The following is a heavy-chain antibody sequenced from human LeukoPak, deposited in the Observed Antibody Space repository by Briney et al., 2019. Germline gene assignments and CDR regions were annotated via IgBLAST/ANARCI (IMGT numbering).Heavy chain of an antibody. CDR2: ITPLFGTA. V-gene: IGHV1-69*01. CDR1: GGTFSKYT. Sequence: GASVKVSCKASGGTFSKYTISWVRQRPGQGLEWMGGITPLFGTANYAQKFQGRVTITADESTSTAYMELSSLRSEDTAVYYCARDWAYRSYGMDVWGQGTTVSVSS. D-gene: IGHD5-18*01. CDR3: ARDWAYRSYGMDV. J-gene: IGHJ6*02.